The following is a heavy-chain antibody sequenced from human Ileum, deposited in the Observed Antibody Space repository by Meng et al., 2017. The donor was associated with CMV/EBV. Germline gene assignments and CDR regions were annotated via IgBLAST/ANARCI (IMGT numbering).Heavy chain of an antibody. CDR2: ISNDGSNK. V-gene: IGHV3-30*02. D-gene: IGHD3-9*01. CDR3: VKDRGVPYYESLTGYSYFDY. J-gene: IGHJ4*02. CDR1: TYG. Sequence: TYGMHWVRQAPGKGLEWVTFISNDGSNKYYGDSVKGRFTISRDNSKNTLYLQMNSLRAEDTSVYYCVKDRGVPYYESLTGYSYFDYWGQGALVTVSS.